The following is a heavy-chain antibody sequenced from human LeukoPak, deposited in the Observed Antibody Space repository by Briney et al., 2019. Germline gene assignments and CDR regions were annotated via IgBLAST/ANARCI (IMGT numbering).Heavy chain of an antibody. J-gene: IGHJ4*02. CDR3: ARLRSENLYYFDY. CDR2: IKQDGSEK. CDR1: GFTFSSYW. V-gene: IGHV3-7*01. D-gene: IGHD3-10*01. Sequence: GGSLRLSRAASGFTFSSYWMSWVRQAPGKGLEWVANIKQDGSEKYYVDSVKGRFTISRDNAKNSLYLQMNSLRAEDTAVYYCARLRSENLYYFDYWGQGTLVTVSS.